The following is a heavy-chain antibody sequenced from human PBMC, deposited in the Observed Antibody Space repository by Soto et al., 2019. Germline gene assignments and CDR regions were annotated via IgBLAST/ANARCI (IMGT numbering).Heavy chain of an antibody. D-gene: IGHD6-13*01. Sequence: QVQLVESGGGVVQPERSLRLSCAASGFTFSNYGMHWVRQAPGKGLEWVAVISYDGSNKYYGDSVKGRITISRDKSKNTLYLQMKILRAEDTAMYYCAKDLWGIAGRGHGMDVWGQGTTVTVSS. V-gene: IGHV3-30*18. J-gene: IGHJ6*02. CDR1: GFTFSNYG. CDR2: ISYDGSNK. CDR3: AKDLWGIAGRGHGMDV.